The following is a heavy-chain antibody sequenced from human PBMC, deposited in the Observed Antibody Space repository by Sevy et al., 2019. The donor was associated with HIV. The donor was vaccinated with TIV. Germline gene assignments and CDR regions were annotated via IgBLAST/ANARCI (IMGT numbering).Heavy chain of an antibody. D-gene: IGHD2-2*01. CDR2: IYYSGST. CDR3: ARQLLGYCSSTSCGDAFDI. V-gene: IGHV4-59*08. Sequence: SETLSLTCTVSGGSISSYYWSWIRQPPGKGLEWIGYIYYSGSTNYNPSLKSRVTISVDTSKNQFSLKLSSVTAADTAVYYCARQLLGYCSSTSCGDAFDIWGQGTMVTVSS. J-gene: IGHJ3*02. CDR1: GGSISSYY.